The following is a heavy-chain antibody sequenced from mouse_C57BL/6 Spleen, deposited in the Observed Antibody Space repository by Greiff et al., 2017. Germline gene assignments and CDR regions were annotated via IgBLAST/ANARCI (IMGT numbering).Heavy chain of an antibody. CDR2: INYDGSST. D-gene: IGHD1-1*01. V-gene: IGHV5-16*01. CDR3: ARETYYYGSSYDAMDY. J-gene: IGHJ4*01. Sequence: EVKLVESEGGLVQPGSSLKLSCTASGFTFSDYYMAWVRQVPEKGLEWVANINYDGSSTYYLDSLKSRFIISRDNAKNILYLQMSSLMSEDTATYYCARETYYYGSSYDAMDYWGQGTSVTVSS. CDR1: GFTFSDYY.